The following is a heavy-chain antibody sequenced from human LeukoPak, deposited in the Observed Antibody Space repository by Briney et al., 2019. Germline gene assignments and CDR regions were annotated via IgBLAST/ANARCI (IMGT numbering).Heavy chain of an antibody. D-gene: IGHD3-22*01. J-gene: IGHJ3*02. CDR2: ISSDGDTT. CDR1: GFIFNNYA. Sequence: GWPLRPSCSASGFIFNNYAINWLRLAARERLEYVSVISSDGDTTYNADSVKGRCTTSRNNSKNTLYLQMSSLRAEDTAVYYCGLAAYYYDSSGSDDAFDIWGQGTMVIVSS. CDR3: GLAAYYYDSSGSDDAFDI. V-gene: IGHV3-64D*08.